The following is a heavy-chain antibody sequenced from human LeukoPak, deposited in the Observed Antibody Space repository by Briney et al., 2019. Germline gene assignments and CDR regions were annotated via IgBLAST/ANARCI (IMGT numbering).Heavy chain of an antibody. CDR1: GFTVSSNY. Sequence: GGSLRLSLAASGFTVSSNYMSWVRQAAGKGLEGVAVIYSGGSTYYADSVNGRFTISRDNSKNTLYLQMNSLRAEDTAVYYCARAEYYDFWSGYSPSYFAYWGQRTLVTVSS. V-gene: IGHV3-66*02. CDR3: ARAEYYDFWSGYSPSYFAY. D-gene: IGHD3-3*01. J-gene: IGHJ4*02. CDR2: IYSGGST.